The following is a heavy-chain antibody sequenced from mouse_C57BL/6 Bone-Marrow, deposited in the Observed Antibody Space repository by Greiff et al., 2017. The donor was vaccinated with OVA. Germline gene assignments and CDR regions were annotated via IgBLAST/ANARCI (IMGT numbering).Heavy chain of an antibody. CDR3: ARRPPFAY. J-gene: IGHJ3*01. V-gene: IGHV1-81*01. Sequence: QVQLKESGAELARPGASVKLSCKASGYTFTSYGISWVKQRPGQGLEWIGEIYPRSGNTYYNEKFKGKATLTADKSSSTAYMELRSLTSEDSAVYFCARRPPFAYWGQGTLVTVSA. CDR1: GYTFTSYG. CDR2: IYPRSGNT.